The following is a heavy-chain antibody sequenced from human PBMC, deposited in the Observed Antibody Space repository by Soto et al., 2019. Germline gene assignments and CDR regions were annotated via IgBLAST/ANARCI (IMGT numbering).Heavy chain of an antibody. CDR3: ATGGGSYRSLTFDY. Sequence: QVQLQESGPGLVKPSQTLSLTCTVSGGSISSGDYYWSLIRQPPGKGLEWIGYIAYSGSTYYNPSLKSRVILSVDTSKNQFSLKLSSVTAADTAVYYCATGGGSYRSLTFDYWGQGTLVTVSS. D-gene: IGHD1-26*01. V-gene: IGHV4-30-4*01. CDR1: GGSISSGDYY. CDR2: IAYSGST. J-gene: IGHJ4*02.